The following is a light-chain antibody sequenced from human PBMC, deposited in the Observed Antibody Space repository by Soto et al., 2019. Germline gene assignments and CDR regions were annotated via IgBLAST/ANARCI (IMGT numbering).Light chain of an antibody. J-gene: IGKJ4*01. Sequence: DIVITQSPLSLPVTPGEPASISCSSSQSLLHSNGYNYFDWYLQKPGQSPQLLIYLGSNRASGVPDRFSGSGSGTDFTLKISRVEAEDVGVYYCMQALQTPVTFGGGTKV. V-gene: IGKV2-28*01. CDR2: LGS. CDR1: QSLLHSNGYNY. CDR3: MQALQTPVT.